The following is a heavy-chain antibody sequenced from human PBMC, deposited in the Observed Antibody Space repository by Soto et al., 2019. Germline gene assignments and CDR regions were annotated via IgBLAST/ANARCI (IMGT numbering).Heavy chain of an antibody. CDR1: GFTFGSYA. D-gene: IGHD5-18*01. Sequence: GGSLRLSCAASGFTFGSYALNWVRLAPGKGLEWVSAISGSGSSTYYADSVKGRFAISRDNSKNTLYLQMNSLRAEDTAVYYCAKDTRGYSYGSVNGMDVWGQGTTVTVSS. V-gene: IGHV3-23*01. CDR3: AKDTRGYSYGSVNGMDV. CDR2: ISGSGSST. J-gene: IGHJ6*02.